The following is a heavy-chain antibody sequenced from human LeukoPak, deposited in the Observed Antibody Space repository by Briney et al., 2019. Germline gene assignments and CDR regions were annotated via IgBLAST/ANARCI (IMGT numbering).Heavy chain of an antibody. Sequence: GASVKVSCKASGYTFTGYYMHWVRQAPGQGLEWMGWVNPNSGGTNYAQKFQGRVTMTRDTSISTAYMELNRLRSDDTVVYYCARAYYGDYSFDIWGQGTMVTVSS. CDR1: GYTFTGYY. CDR3: ARAYYGDYSFDI. CDR2: VNPNSGGT. V-gene: IGHV1-2*02. D-gene: IGHD4-17*01. J-gene: IGHJ3*02.